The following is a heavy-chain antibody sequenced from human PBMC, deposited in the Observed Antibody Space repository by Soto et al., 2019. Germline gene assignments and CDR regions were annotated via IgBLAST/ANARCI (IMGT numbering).Heavy chain of an antibody. V-gene: IGHV4-39*01. CDR3: ARGRPQPTYYNFWSAYSDY. D-gene: IGHD3-3*01. J-gene: IGHJ4*02. CDR1: GGSLSSSGYY. Sequence: SETLSLTCTVSGGSLSSSGYYWTWIRQPPGKGLEYIGSIYYSGSTYYNPSLKSRVTISVDTSKNQFSLKLSSVTAADTAVYYCARGRPQPTYYNFWSAYSDYWGQGTLVTVSS. CDR2: IYYSGST.